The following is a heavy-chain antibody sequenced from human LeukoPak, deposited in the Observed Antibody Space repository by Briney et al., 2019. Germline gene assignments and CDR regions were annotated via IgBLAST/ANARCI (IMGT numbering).Heavy chain of an antibody. CDR3: ARDQLPNYYDSSGWGPSDAFDI. CDR2: ISYDGSNK. J-gene: IGHJ3*02. CDR1: GFTFSSYA. Sequence: PGGSLRLSCAASGFTFSSYAMHWVRQAPGKGLEWVAVISYDGSNKYYADSVKGRFTISRDNSKNTLYLQMNSLRAEDTAVYYCARDQLPNYYDSSGWGPSDAFDIWGQGTMVTVSS. V-gene: IGHV3-30-3*01. D-gene: IGHD3-22*01.